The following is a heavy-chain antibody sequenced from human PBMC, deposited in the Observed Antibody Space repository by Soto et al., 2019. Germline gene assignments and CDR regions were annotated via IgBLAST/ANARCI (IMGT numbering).Heavy chain of an antibody. Sequence: ASVKVSCKASGYTFTSYGISWVRQAPGQGLEWMGWISAYNGNTNYAQKLQGRVTMTTDTSTSTAYMELRSLRSDDTAVYYCARPLGRLVAWIRDYYYVMDVWGQGTTVTVSS. J-gene: IGHJ6*02. CDR2: ISAYNGNT. CDR3: ARPLGRLVAWIRDYYYVMDV. CDR1: GYTFTSYG. D-gene: IGHD5-12*01. V-gene: IGHV1-18*01.